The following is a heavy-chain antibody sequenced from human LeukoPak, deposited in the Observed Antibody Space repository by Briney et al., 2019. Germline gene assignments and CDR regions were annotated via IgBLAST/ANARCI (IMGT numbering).Heavy chain of an antibody. CDR1: GYTFTSYG. CDR3: ASRPYYYDSSGSLDY. CDR2: IIPIFGTA. J-gene: IGHJ4*02. D-gene: IGHD3-22*01. V-gene: IGHV1-69*13. Sequence: SVKVSCKPSGYTFTSYGISWVRQAPGQGLEWMGGIIPIFGTANYAQKFQGRVTITADESTSTAYMELSSLRSEDTAVYYCASRPYYYDSSGSLDYWGQGTLVTVSS.